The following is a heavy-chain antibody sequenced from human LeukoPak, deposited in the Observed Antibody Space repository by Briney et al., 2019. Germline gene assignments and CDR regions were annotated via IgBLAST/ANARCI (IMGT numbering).Heavy chain of an antibody. D-gene: IGHD3-16*01. CDR3: AREFGRLFDY. Sequence: PGGSLRLSCAASGFTVSSNFMTWVRQAPGKGLEWVSVIYSGGSTYSADSVKGRFTISRDNSKNTLYLQMNSLRAEDTAVYYCAREFGRLFDYWGQGTLVTVSS. CDR1: GFTVSSNF. CDR2: IYSGGST. V-gene: IGHV3-66*01. J-gene: IGHJ4*02.